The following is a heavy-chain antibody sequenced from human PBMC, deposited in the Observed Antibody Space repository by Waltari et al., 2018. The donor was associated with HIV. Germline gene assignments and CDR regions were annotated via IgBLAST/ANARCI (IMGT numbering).Heavy chain of an antibody. J-gene: IGHJ4*02. D-gene: IGHD6-19*01. CDR3: ARDRDSTGYYNFDV. V-gene: IGHV4-59*01. Sequence: QVHLQESGPGLVKPSETLSLTCSVSGASISNLYCNWIRQPPGKGLEWVGFGHYTETSDNPTRKSRVTISVDTSKNQFTLKLRTVTAADTAVDYCARDRDSTGYYNFDVWGQGILVTVSS. CDR2: GHYTET. CDR1: GASISNLY.